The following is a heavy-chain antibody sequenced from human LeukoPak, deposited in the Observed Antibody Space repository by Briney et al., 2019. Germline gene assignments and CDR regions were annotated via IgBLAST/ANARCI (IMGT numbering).Heavy chain of an antibody. V-gene: IGHV4-34*01. CDR3: ARRYYYNLGSFPFYL. D-gene: IGHD3-10*01. CDR1: YX. J-gene: IGHJ5*02. CDR2: IHNSGTT. Sequence: YXXSXXRQSSGKGLEWIGEIHNSGTTDYNPSLNSRVTISEEKSKNQFYLNLSSVTAADTVVYYCARRYYYNLGSFPFYLWGQGTLVTVSS.